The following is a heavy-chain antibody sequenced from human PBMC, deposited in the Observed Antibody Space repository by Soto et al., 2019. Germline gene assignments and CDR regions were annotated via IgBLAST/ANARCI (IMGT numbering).Heavy chain of an antibody. CDR1: GGSISSSSYY. CDR2: IYYSGST. CDR3: ARHLGYCSSTSCYTPSIDY. Sequence: KPSETLSLTCTVSGGSISSSSYYWGWIRQPPGKGLEWIGSIYYSGSTYYNPSLKSRVTISVDTSKNQFSLKLSSVTAADTAVYYCARHLGYCSSTSCYTPSIDYWGQGTLVTVSS. D-gene: IGHD2-2*02. J-gene: IGHJ4*02. V-gene: IGHV4-39*01.